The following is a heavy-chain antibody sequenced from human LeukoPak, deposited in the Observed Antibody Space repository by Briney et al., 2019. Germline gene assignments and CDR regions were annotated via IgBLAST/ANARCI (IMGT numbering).Heavy chain of an antibody. D-gene: IGHD4-17*01. Sequence: GGSLRLSCAASGFTFTSYSMNWVRQAPGKGLEWVSSISGASTYIYYADSVKGRFTISRDNAKNSLYLQMNSLRAEDTAVYYCARDSRNHGDQIADDCWGQGTLVTVSS. V-gene: IGHV3-21*01. CDR3: ARDSRNHGDQIADDC. CDR2: ISGASTYI. CDR1: GFTFTSYS. J-gene: IGHJ4*02.